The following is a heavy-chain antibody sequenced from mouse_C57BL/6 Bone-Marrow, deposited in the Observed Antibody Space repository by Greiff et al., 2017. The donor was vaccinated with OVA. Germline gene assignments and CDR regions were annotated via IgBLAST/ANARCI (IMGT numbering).Heavy chain of an antibody. CDR3: ARSRAYGSSYVGFAY. J-gene: IGHJ3*01. V-gene: IGHV1-69*01. CDR1: GYTFTSYW. Sequence: VQLQQPGAELVMPGASVKLSCKASGYTFTSYWMHWVKQRPGQGLEWIGEIDPSDSYTNYNQKFKGKSTLTVDKSSSTAYMQLSSLTSEDSAVYYCARSRAYGSSYVGFAYWGQGTLVTVSA. D-gene: IGHD1-1*01. CDR2: IDPSDSYT.